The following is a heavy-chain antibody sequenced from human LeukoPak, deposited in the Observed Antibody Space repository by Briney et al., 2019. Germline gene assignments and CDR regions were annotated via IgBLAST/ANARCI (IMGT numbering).Heavy chain of an antibody. CDR1: GYTSSDYT. Sequence: GGSLRLSCAASGYTSSDYTMNWVRQAPGKGLEWVSGISVSDDSTYYADSVKGRFTMSRDNSNNMLYLQMNSLRAEDTAVYYCARDRYCSSTNCPYDYWGQGTLVTVSS. J-gene: IGHJ4*02. D-gene: IGHD2-2*01. CDR3: ARDRYCSSTNCPYDY. V-gene: IGHV3-23*01. CDR2: ISVSDDST.